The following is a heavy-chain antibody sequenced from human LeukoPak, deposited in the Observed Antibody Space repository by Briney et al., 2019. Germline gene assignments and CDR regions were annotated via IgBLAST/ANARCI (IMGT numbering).Heavy chain of an antibody. J-gene: IGHJ4*02. CDR1: GFTFRNYA. CDR2: ISGSGGDT. Sequence: GGSLRLSCAASGFTFRNYAIYWVRQAPGKGLEWVSGISGSGGDTYFADSVKGRFTISRDHSKNTVFLQMDSLRAEDTAVYYCAKTTAGDSSGRYPGWPVDYWGQGTLVTVSS. CDR3: AKTTAGDSSGRYPGWPVDY. D-gene: IGHD6-19*01. V-gene: IGHV3-23*01.